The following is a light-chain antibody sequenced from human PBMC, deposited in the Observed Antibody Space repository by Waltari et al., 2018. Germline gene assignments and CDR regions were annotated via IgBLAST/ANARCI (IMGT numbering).Light chain of an antibody. Sequence: EIVMTQSPATLSVSPGERATLSCRASQSVSSNLAWYQQKPGQAPRLLIYGASTRATGIPARFSGSGSGTEFTLTISSLQSEDLALYHCLQYHYWPPWTFGQGTKVEVK. J-gene: IGKJ1*01. CDR3: LQYHYWPPWT. V-gene: IGKV3-15*01. CDR2: GAS. CDR1: QSVSSN.